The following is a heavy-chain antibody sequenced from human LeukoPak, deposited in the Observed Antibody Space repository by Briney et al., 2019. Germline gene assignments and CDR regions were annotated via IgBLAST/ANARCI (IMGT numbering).Heavy chain of an antibody. CDR2: INHSGST. Sequence: SETLSLTCAVYGGSFSGYYWSWIRQPPGKGLEWIGEINHSGSTNYNPSLKSRVTISVDTSKNQFSLKLSSVTAADTAVYYCAKDLGYCSSTNCYNIYNYGMDVWGQGTTVTVSS. D-gene: IGHD2-2*02. CDR3: AKDLGYCSSTNCYNIYNYGMDV. V-gene: IGHV4-34*01. J-gene: IGHJ6*02. CDR1: GGSFSGYY.